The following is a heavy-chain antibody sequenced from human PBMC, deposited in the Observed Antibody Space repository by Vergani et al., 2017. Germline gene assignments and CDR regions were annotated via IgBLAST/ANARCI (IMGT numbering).Heavy chain of an antibody. J-gene: IGHJ4*02. D-gene: IGHD7-27*01. V-gene: IGHV2-70*04. CDR2: IDWDDDK. Sequence: QVTLKESGPPLVKPTQTLKLTCTFFGSSLSTIGMRLTGFRQPPGKALEWLARIDWDDDKFYSTSLKTRLTISKDTSKNQVVLTMTNKDPVDTATYYCARSSNWGSTGFDYWGQGTLVTVSS. CDR1: GSSLSTIGMR. CDR3: ARSSNWGSTGFDY.